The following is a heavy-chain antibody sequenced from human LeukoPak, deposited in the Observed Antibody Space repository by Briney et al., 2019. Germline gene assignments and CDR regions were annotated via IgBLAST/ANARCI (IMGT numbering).Heavy chain of an antibody. CDR2: ISTYNAIT. Sequence: ASVKVSCKASGYTFTTYGISWVRQAPGRGLEWMGWISTYNAITNYAQKLQGRVTMTTDTSTSTSYMELRSLRSDDTAVYYCARDLVHHRLLATNYNWFDPWGQGTLVTVSS. V-gene: IGHV1-18*01. D-gene: IGHD2-8*01. CDR3: ARDLVHHRLLATNYNWFDP. CDR1: GYTFTTYG. J-gene: IGHJ5*02.